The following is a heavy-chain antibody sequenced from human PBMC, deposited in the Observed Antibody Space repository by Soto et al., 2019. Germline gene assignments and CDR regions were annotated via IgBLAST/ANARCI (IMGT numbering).Heavy chain of an antibody. V-gene: IGHV4-31*03. CDR3: ARVDQNYDSSGAAFDY. D-gene: IGHD3-22*01. Sequence: PSETLSLTCTVSGGSISSGGYYWSWIRQHPGKGLEWIGYIYYSGSTYYNPSLKSRVTISVDTSKNQFSLKLSSATAADTAVYYCARVDQNYDSSGAAFDYWGQGTLVTVSS. J-gene: IGHJ4*02. CDR1: GGSISSGGYY. CDR2: IYYSGST.